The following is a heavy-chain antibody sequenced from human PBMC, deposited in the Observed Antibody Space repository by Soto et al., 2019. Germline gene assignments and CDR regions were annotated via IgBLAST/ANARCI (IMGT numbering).Heavy chain of an antibody. Sequence: PGGSLRLSCVASGFSFNIYAMSWVRQAPGKGLEWVSGISGSGDRTHYVDSVKGRFTISRDNVKNTLYLQMNSLRAEDTAVYYCAKASTYEYVWGSFRYYFDHWGQGALVTVSS. V-gene: IGHV3-23*01. CDR3: AKASTYEYVWGSFRYYFDH. CDR1: GFSFNIYA. D-gene: IGHD3-16*02. J-gene: IGHJ4*02. CDR2: ISGSGDRT.